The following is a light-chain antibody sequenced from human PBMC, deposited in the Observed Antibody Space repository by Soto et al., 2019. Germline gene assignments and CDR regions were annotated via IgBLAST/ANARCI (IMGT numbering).Light chain of an antibody. CDR3: CSYAGSYGWV. CDR1: SSDVGGYNY. Sequence: QSVLTQPRSVSGSPGQSVTISCTGTSSDVGGYNYVSWYQQHPGKAPKLMIYDVSKRPSGVPDRFSGSKPGNTASLTISGLQAEDEADYYCCSYAGSYGWVFGGGTKLTVL. V-gene: IGLV2-11*01. J-gene: IGLJ3*02. CDR2: DVS.